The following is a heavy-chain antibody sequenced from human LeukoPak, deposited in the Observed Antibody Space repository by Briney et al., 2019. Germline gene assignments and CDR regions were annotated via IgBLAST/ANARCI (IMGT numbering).Heavy chain of an antibody. V-gene: IGHV4-31*03. D-gene: IGHD5-24*01. CDR2: IYYSGST. Sequence: SETLSLTCTVSGGSIGSGGYYWSWIRQHPGKGLEWIGYIYYSGSTYYNPSLKSRVTISVDTSKNQFSLKLSSVTAADTAVYYCARDSSVEMATINAFDIWGQGTMVTVSS. CDR3: ARDSSVEMATINAFDI. J-gene: IGHJ3*02. CDR1: GGSIGSGGYY.